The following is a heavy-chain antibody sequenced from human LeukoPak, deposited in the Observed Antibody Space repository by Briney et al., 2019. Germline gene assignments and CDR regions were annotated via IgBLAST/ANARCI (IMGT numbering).Heavy chain of an antibody. J-gene: IGHJ2*01. CDR3: AKGIREDYWYFDL. Sequence: GASVKVSCKASGYTSTSYYMHWVRQAPGQGLEWMGIINPSGGSTSYAQKFQGRVTMTRDMSTSTVYMELSSLRSEDTAVYYCAKGIREDYWYFDLWGRGTLVTVSS. V-gene: IGHV1-46*01. D-gene: IGHD1-26*01. CDR1: GYTSTSYY. CDR2: INPSGGST.